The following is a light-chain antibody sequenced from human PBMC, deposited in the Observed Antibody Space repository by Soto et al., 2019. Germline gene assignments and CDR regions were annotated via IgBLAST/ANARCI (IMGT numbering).Light chain of an antibody. Sequence: QSALTQPPSASGSPGQSVTISCTGTSSDVGGTYNYVSWYQQHPGKAPKLMIYEVSKRPSGVPDRFSGSKSGNTASLTVSGLQAEDEADYYFSSYAGSNNVLFGGVTKLTVL. CDR2: EVS. CDR1: SSDVGGTYNY. CDR3: SSYAGSNNVL. V-gene: IGLV2-8*01. J-gene: IGLJ2*01.